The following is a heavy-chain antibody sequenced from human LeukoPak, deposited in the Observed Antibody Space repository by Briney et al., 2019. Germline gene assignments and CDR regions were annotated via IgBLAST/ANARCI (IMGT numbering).Heavy chain of an antibody. D-gene: IGHD6-13*01. CDR2: MYYSGST. V-gene: IGHV4-59*01. CDR3: AGGLIAAAGTRVDY. Sequence: PSETLSLTCTVSGGSISNYYWSWIRQPPGKGLEWIGYMYYSGSTNYNPSLKSRVTISADTSKNQFSLKLSSVTDADTAVYYCAGGLIAAAGTRVDYWGQGTLVTVSS. J-gene: IGHJ4*02. CDR1: GGSISNYY.